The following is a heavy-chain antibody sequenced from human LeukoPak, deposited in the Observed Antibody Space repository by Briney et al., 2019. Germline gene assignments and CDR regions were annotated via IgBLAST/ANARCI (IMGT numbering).Heavy chain of an antibody. J-gene: IGHJ5*02. V-gene: IGHV4-39*01. Sequence: SETLSLTCSVSGGSTSSSSYYWGWIRQPPGKGLEWVGTIYYSGSTFYNSSLKSRVTISVDTSKNQFSLKLRSVTAADTAVYYCATTTPGNNCFDPWGQGTLVTVSS. CDR1: GGSTSSSSYY. CDR3: ATTTPGNNCFDP. CDR2: IYYSGST. D-gene: IGHD1-1*01.